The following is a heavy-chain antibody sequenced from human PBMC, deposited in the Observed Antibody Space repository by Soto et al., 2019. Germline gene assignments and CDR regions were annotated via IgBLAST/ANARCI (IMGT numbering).Heavy chain of an antibody. CDR3: ARFGYTTEAH. CDR1: GFTFSSYT. V-gene: IGHV3-21*01. CDR2: ISSSSTYI. Sequence: EVQLVESGGGLVKPGGSLRLSCAASGFTFSSYTMIWVRQAPGKGLEWVSSISSSSTYIYYADSVKSRFTISRDNAKNSLYLQMNSLRAEDTAVYYCARFGYTTEAHWGQGTLVTVSS. D-gene: IGHD5-12*01. J-gene: IGHJ4*02.